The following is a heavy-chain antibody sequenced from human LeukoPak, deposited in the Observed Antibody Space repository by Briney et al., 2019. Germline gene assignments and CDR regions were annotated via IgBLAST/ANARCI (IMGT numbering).Heavy chain of an antibody. Sequence: GGSLRLSCAASGFTFSSYAMSWVRQAPGKGLEWVSAISGSGGSTYYADSVKGRFTISRDNSKNTLYLQMNSLRAEDTAVYYCLVVVITTEARGAFDIWGQGTMVTVSS. CDR1: GFTFSSYA. CDR2: ISGSGGST. J-gene: IGHJ3*02. V-gene: IGHV3-23*01. CDR3: LVVVITTEARGAFDI. D-gene: IGHD3-22*01.